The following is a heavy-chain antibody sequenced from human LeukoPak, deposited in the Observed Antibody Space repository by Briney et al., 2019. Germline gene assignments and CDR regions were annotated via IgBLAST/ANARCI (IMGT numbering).Heavy chain of an antibody. CDR1: GFPFSTYD. V-gene: IGHV3-30*18. D-gene: IGHD3-10*01. CDR3: AKGLGTGSVLARPLHY. Sequence: PGGSLRLSCAASGFPFSTYDMHWVRQAPDKGLQWVAVISSDGYRTDYPDSVRGRFTIPRDNFKNTVDLQMISVTAEDTAMYFCAKGLGTGSVLARPLHYWGQGTLVTVSS. J-gene: IGHJ4*02. CDR2: ISSDGYRT.